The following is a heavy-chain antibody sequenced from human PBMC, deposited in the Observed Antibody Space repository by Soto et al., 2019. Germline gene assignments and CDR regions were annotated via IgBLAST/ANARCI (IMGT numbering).Heavy chain of an antibody. J-gene: IGHJ3*01. D-gene: IGHD3-22*01. V-gene: IGHV4-59*11. CDR2: IFYTGIT. CDR1: SGSLSSHF. Sequence: PSETLSLTCSVSSGSLSSHFWAWIRQSPGKGLEWLGYIFYTGITNYNPSLQSRVTISVDTSKDQFSLRLNSVTAADTAVYYCARGGYDFSGVNSDDASDFWGQGIPVTVSS. CDR3: ARGGYDFSGVNSDDASDF.